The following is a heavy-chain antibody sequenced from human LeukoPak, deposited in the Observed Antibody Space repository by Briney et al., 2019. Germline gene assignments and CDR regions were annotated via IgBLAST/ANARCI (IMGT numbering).Heavy chain of an antibody. V-gene: IGHV5-51*01. CDR2: IYPGDSDN. D-gene: IGHD3-22*01. J-gene: IGHJ3*02. CDR1: GYRFTSYW. CDR3: GIRLPYYDSSGYAFDI. Sequence: GESLKISCKGSGYRFTSYWIGWVRQVPGKGLGWMGIIYPGDSDNRHSPSFQGQVTISADKSISPAYLQWSSLKGSDTAFYYCGIRLPYYDSSGYAFDIWGQGTMVTVSS.